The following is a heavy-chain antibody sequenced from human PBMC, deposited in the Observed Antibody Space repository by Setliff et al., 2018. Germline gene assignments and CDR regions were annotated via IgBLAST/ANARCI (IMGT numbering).Heavy chain of an antibody. D-gene: IGHD1-26*01. V-gene: IGHV3-48*01. CDR2: IANSGSPI. CDR3: MSGHASGSRGY. CDR1: GFNLQDYG. Sequence: GGSLRLSCEASGFNLQDYGMNWVRQAPGKGLEWVSYIANSGSPIYYADSVKGRFTISRDNAKNSVYLQMNSLRVEDTAVYYCMSGHASGSRGYWGQGTLVTVSS. J-gene: IGHJ4*02.